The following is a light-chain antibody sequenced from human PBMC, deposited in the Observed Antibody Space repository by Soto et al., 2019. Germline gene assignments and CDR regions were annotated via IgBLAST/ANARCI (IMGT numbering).Light chain of an antibody. Sequence: IVMTQSPATLSVSPGERATLSCRAGQTIYSNVAWYQQRPGQAPRLLIYRASTRATGVPARFSGSGSGTEFTLTISGLQSEDSALYYCQQYQNLWTFGQGTNVDIK. J-gene: IGKJ1*01. CDR3: QQYQNLWT. CDR1: QTIYSN. CDR2: RAS. V-gene: IGKV3-15*01.